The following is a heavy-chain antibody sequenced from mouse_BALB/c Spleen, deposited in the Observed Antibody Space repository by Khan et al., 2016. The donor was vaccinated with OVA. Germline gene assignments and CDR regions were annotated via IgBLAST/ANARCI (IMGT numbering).Heavy chain of an antibody. J-gene: IGHJ2*01. D-gene: IGHD1-1*01. CDR3: TRIYRSDLDY. V-gene: IGHV1-20*01. CDR1: GYSFTGYF. CDR2: INPHIGET. Sequence: VQLMQSGPELVRPGASVKISCKASGYSFTGYFMNWVMQSHGKSLEWIGRINPHIGETFYNQRFKDKSTLTVDESSSTAHMELRSLTSEDSAVYYCTRIYRSDLDYWGQGTTLTVSS.